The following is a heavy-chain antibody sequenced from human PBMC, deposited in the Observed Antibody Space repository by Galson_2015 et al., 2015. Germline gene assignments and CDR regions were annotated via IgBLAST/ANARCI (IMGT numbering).Heavy chain of an antibody. CDR3: ARRYGGSSRQDD. D-gene: IGHD1-26*01. J-gene: IGHJ4*02. Sequence: SETLSLTCTVSGGSISSSSYYWGWIRQPPGKGLEWIGSIYYSGSTYYNPSLKSRVTISIDTSKSQFSLKMYSVTAADTAVYFCARRYGGSSRQDDWGQGTLVTVSS. CDR2: IYYSGST. V-gene: IGHV4-39*01. CDR1: GGSISSSSYY.